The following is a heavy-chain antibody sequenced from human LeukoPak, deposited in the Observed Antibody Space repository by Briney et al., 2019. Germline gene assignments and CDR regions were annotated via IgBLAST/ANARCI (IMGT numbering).Heavy chain of an antibody. CDR2: IYTSGST. V-gene: IGHV4-4*07. D-gene: IGHD6-13*01. CDR1: GGSISSYY. J-gene: IGHJ4*02. Sequence: SETLSLTCTVSGGSISSYYWSWIRQPAGKGLEWIGHIYTSGSTNYNPSLKSRVTISVDTSKNQFSLKLSSVTAADTAVYYCAGSNIAAADYYFDYWGQGTLVTVSS. CDR3: AGSNIAAADYYFDY.